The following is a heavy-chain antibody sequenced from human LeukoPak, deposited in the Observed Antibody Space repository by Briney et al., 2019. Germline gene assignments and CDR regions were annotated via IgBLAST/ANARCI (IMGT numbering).Heavy chain of an antibody. CDR1: GGSISSGDYY. J-gene: IGHJ4*02. Sequence: SETLSLTCTVSGGSISSGDYYWSWIRQPPGKGLEWIGYIYYSGSTYYNPSLKSRVTISVDTSKNQFSLKLSSVTAADTAVYYRASSHGDSYGIDYWGQGTLVTVSS. CDR3: ASSHGDSYGIDY. CDR2: IYYSGST. V-gene: IGHV4-30-4*01. D-gene: IGHD5-18*01.